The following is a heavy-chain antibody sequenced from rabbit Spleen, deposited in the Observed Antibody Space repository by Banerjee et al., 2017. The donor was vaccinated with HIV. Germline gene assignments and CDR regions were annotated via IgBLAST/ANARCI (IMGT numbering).Heavy chain of an antibody. Sequence: QSLEESGGDLVKPGASLTLTCTASGFTISSSYYMCWVRQAPGKGLEYIGCIYISSGSTWYASWVNGRFTISKTSSTTVTLQMTSLTVADTATYFCARDTGSSFSSYGMDLWGPGTLVTVS. CDR3: ARDTGSSFSSYGMDL. J-gene: IGHJ6*01. V-gene: IGHV1S40*01. CDR1: GFTISSSYY. D-gene: IGHD8-1*01. CDR2: IYISSGST.